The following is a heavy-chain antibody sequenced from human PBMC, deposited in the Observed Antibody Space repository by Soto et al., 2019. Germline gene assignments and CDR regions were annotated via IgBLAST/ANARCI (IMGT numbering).Heavy chain of an antibody. CDR3: AADPNYYDSSGTHGPFDY. V-gene: IGHV1-18*01. D-gene: IGHD3-22*01. Sequence: ASVKVSCKASGYTFTSYGISWVRQAPGQGLEWMGWISAYNGNTNYAQKLQGRVTMTTDTSTSTAYMELRSLRSDDTAVYYCAADPNYYDSSGTHGPFDYWGQGTLVTVS. J-gene: IGHJ4*02. CDR1: GYTFTSYG. CDR2: ISAYNGNT.